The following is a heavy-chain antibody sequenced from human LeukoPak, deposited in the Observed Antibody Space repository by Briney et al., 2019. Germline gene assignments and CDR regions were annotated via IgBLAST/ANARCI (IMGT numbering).Heavy chain of an antibody. CDR1: GFTVSSNY. D-gene: IGHD3-22*01. CDR2: IYSGGGT. Sequence: GGSLRLSCAASGFTVSSNYMSWVRQAPGKGLEWVSVIYSGGGTLYADSVKGRFTISRDNSKNTLYLQMNSLRAEDTAVYYCARDSDYYDSSGYYRYWGQGTLVTVSS. CDR3: ARDSDYYDSSGYYRY. J-gene: IGHJ4*02. V-gene: IGHV3-53*01.